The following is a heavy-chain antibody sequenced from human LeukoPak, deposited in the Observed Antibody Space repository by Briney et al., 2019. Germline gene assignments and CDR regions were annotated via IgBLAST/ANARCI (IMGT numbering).Heavy chain of an antibody. J-gene: IGHJ3*02. V-gene: IGHV1-8*01. D-gene: IGHD5-18*01. CDR1: GYTFTSYD. CDR3: AIRGVFRQLWFDAFDI. CDR2: MNPNSGNT. Sequence: APVKVSCKASGYTFTSYDINWVRQATEQGLEWMGWMNPNSGNTGYAQKFQGRVTITRNTSISTAYMELSSLRSEDTAVYYCAIRGVFRQLWFDAFDIWGQGTMVTVSS.